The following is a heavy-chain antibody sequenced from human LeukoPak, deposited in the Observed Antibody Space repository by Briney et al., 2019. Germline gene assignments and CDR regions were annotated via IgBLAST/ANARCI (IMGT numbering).Heavy chain of an antibody. CDR2: INPNSGGT. J-gene: IGHJ5*02. Sequence: GASVKVSCKASGYTFTGYYMHWVRQAPGQGLEWMGWINPNSGGTNYAQKFQGRVTMTRDTSISTAYMELSRLRSDDTAVYYCARVRSPRIAARQAERSSYNWFDPWGQGTLVTVSS. D-gene: IGHD6-6*01. CDR1: GYTFTGYY. CDR3: ARVRSPRIAARQAERSSYNWFDP. V-gene: IGHV1-2*02.